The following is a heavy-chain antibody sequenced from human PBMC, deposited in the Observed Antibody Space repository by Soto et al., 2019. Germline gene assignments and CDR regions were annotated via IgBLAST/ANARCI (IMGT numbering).Heavy chain of an antibody. CDR1: GGSISSSNYY. CDR3: ASPLWERGEYYYYVVDV. J-gene: IGHJ6*02. Sequence: SESLSLTCTVSGGSISSSNYYWGWIRQPPGKGLEWIGSIYYSGSTYYNPSLKSRVTISIDTSNNQFSLKLSSVTAADTAVYYCASPLWERGEYYYYVVDVWGQGTTVTVSS. V-gene: IGHV4-39*01. D-gene: IGHD1-26*01. CDR2: IYYSGST.